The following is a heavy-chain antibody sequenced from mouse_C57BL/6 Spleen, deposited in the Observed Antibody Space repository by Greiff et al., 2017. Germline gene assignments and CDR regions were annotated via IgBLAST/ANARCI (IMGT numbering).Heavy chain of an antibody. V-gene: IGHV5-16*01. J-gene: IGHJ4*01. CDR3: ARDGVDYAMDY. CDR1: GFTFSDYY. D-gene: IGHD1-1*01. CDR2: INYDGSST. Sequence: DVMLVESEGGLVQPGSSMKLSCTASGFTFSDYYMAWVRQVPDKGLEWVANINYDGSSTYYLDSLKSRFIISRDNAKNILYLQMSSLKSEDTATYYCARDGVDYAMDYWGQGTSVTVSS.